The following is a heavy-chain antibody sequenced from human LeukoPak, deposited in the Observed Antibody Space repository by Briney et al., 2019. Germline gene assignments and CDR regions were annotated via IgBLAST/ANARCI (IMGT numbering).Heavy chain of an antibody. J-gene: IGHJ4*02. CDR1: GFTFSSYE. CDR3: AREWHNFFDY. V-gene: IGHV3-48*03. CDR2: ISSSGSTI. Sequence: GGSLRLSCAASGFTFSSYEMNWVGQAPGKGLEWVSYISSSGSTIYYADSVKGRFTISRDNAKNSLYLQMNSLRAEDTAVYYCAREWHNFFDYWGQGTLVTVSS. D-gene: IGHD5-12*01.